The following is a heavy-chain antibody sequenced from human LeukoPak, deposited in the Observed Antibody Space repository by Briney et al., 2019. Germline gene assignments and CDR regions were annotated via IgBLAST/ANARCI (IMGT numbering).Heavy chain of an antibody. CDR2: ISYDGSNK. V-gene: IGHV3-30*18. D-gene: IGHD4-23*01. CDR3: AKEVVTPTYYFDY. CDR1: GFTFSSYG. Sequence: GGSLRLSCAASGFTFSSYGMHWVRQAPGKGLEWVAVISYDGSNKYYADSVKGRFTISRDNSKNTLYLQMNSLRAEDTAVYYCAKEVVTPTYYFDYWGQGTLVTVSS. J-gene: IGHJ4*02.